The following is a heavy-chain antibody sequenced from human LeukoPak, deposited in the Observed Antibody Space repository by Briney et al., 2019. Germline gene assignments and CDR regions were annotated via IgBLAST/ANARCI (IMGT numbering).Heavy chain of an antibody. D-gene: IGHD4-23*01. CDR3: ATLPSGGKSGY. CDR2: INAGNGNT. CDR1: GYTFTSYA. Sequence: ASVKVSCKASGYTFTSYAMHWVRQAPGQRLEWMGWINAGNGNTRYSQKFQGRVTITRDTSASTAYMELSSLRSEDTAVYYCATLPSGGKSGYWGQGTLVTVSS. V-gene: IGHV1-3*01. J-gene: IGHJ4*02.